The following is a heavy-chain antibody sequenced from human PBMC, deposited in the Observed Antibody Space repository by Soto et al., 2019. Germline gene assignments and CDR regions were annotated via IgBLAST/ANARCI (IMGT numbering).Heavy chain of an antibody. D-gene: IGHD3-3*01. CDR2: ISSSGSTI. CDR1: GFTFSSYS. J-gene: IGHJ4*02. Sequence: EVQLVESGGGLVQPGGSLRLSCAAAGFTFSSYSMNWVRQAPGKGLEWVSYISSSGSTIYYADSVRSRFTISRDNAKNSLYLQMNSLRDEDTAVYYCARAGYRSVDNWGQGTLVTVTS. CDR3: ARAGYRSVDN. V-gene: IGHV3-48*02.